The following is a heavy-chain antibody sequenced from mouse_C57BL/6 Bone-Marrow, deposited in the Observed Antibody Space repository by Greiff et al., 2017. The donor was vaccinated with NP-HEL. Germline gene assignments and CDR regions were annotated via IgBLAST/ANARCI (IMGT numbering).Heavy chain of an antibody. Sequence: EAKLMESGGGLVKPGGSLKLSCAASGFTFSSYAMSWVRQTPEKRLEWVATISDGGSYTYYPDNVKGRFTISRDNAKNNLYLQMSHLKSEDTAMYYCVRDKVYYDYDGAYWGQGTLVTVSA. J-gene: IGHJ3*01. D-gene: IGHD2-4*01. CDR3: VRDKVYYDYDGAY. CDR2: ISDGGSYT. V-gene: IGHV5-4*01. CDR1: GFTFSSYA.